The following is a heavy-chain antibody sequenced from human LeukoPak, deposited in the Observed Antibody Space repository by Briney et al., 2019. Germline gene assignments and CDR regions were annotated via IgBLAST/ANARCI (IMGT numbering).Heavy chain of an antibody. J-gene: IGHJ4*02. CDR3: TRDYYDSSLTWYY. CDR2: IRNKAYGGTT. D-gene: IGHD3-22*01. CDR1: GFTFGDYA. Sequence: GGSLRLSCTASGFTFGDYAMSWFRQAPGKGLEWVGFIRNKAYGGTTEYAASVKGRFTISRDDSKSIAYLQMNSLKTEDTAVYYCTRDYYDSSLTWYYWGQGTLVTVSS. V-gene: IGHV3-49*03.